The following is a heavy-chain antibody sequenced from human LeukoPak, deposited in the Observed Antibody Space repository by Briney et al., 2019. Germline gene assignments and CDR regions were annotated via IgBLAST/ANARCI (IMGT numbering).Heavy chain of an antibody. V-gene: IGHV3-20*04. CDR1: GYTLCDHG. CDR2: LNPNGGNI. CDR3: ARDRSSGAFQD. Sequence: GGSLRLSCAGSGYTLCDHGMNWGRQTPGKGVEWGSGLNPNGGNIGYADSVKGRFTISRDNAKNSLYLQMNSLRAEDTALYYCARDRSSGAFQDWGQGTLVTVSS. J-gene: IGHJ4*02. D-gene: IGHD1-26*01.